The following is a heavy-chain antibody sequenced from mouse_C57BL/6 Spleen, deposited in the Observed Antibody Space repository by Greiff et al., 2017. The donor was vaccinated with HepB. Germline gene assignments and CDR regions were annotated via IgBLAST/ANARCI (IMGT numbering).Heavy chain of an antibody. CDR1: GFTFSDYG. CDR2: ISSGSSTI. Sequence: EVQVVESGGGLVKPGGSLKLSCAASGFTFSDYGMHWVRQAPEKGLEWVAYISSGSSTIYYADTVKGRFTISRDNAKNTLFLQMTSLRSEDTAMYYCASHYGSSSWFAYWGQGTLVTVSA. D-gene: IGHD1-1*01. CDR3: ASHYGSSSWFAY. J-gene: IGHJ3*01. V-gene: IGHV5-17*01.